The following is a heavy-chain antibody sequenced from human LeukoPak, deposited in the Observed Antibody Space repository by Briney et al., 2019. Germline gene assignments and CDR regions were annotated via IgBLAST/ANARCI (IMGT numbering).Heavy chain of an antibody. CDR3: ARGLRGLYGMDV. CDR1: GFTFSTYS. V-gene: IGHV3-48*02. CDR2: IGGSGSFI. J-gene: IGHJ6*02. D-gene: IGHD2-21*01. Sequence: GGSLRLSCAGSGFTFSTYSIKWVRQAPGKGLEWVSHIGGSGSFIYYADSVKGRFTISRDNAKNSVYLQMNSLRDEDTAVYYCARGLRGLYGMDVWGQGTTVTVSS.